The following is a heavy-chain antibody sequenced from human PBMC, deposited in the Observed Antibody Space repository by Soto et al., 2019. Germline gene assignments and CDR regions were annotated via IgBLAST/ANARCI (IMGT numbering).Heavy chain of an antibody. CDR1: GGSISSYY. CDR2: IYYSGST. CDR3: ARQYGDYVRGAFDI. V-gene: IGHV4-59*01. Sequence: SETLSLTCTVSGGSISSYYWSWIRQPPGKGLKWIGYIYYSGSTNYNPSLKSRVTISVDTSKNQFSLKLSSVTAADTAVYYCARQYGDYVRGAFDIWGQGTMVTVS. J-gene: IGHJ3*02. D-gene: IGHD4-17*01.